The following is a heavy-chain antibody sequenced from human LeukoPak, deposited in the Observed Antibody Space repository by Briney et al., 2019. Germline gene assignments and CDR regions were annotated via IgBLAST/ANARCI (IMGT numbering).Heavy chain of an antibody. V-gene: IGHV4-31*03. J-gene: IGHJ4*02. CDR2: IYYSGST. Sequence: PSQTLSLTCTVSGGSISSGGYYWSWIRQHPGKGLEWIGYIYYSGSTYYNPSLKSRVTISVDTSKNQFSLKLSSVNAADTAVYYCARETGSGYGLDYWSQGTLVTVSS. CDR1: GGSISSGGYY. CDR3: ARETGSGYGLDY. D-gene: IGHD3-22*01.